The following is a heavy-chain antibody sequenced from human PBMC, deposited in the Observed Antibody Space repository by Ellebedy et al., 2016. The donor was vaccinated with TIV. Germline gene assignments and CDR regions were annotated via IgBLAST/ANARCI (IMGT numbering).Heavy chain of an antibody. Sequence: AASMKVSCKASGGTFSSDAISCVRQAPGQGLEWMGGIIPIFGTANYAQKFQGRVTITADESTSTAYMELSSLRSEDTAVYYCARDGFGEDRFDYWGQGTLVTVSS. J-gene: IGHJ4*02. V-gene: IGHV1-69*13. CDR3: ARDGFGEDRFDY. CDR2: IIPIFGTA. CDR1: GGTFSSDA. D-gene: IGHD3-10*01.